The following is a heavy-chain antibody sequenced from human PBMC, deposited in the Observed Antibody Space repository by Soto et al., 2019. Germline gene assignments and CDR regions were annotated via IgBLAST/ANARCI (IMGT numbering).Heavy chain of an antibody. J-gene: IGHJ5*02. CDR1: GYTFTSYY. CDR3: AREWSYDILTGHNWFDP. D-gene: IGHD3-9*01. V-gene: IGHV1-46*01. CDR2: INPSGGST. Sequence: SVKVSCKASGYTFTSYYMHWVRQAPGQGLGWMGIINPSGGSTSYAQKFQGRVTMTRDTSTSTVYMELSSLRSEYTAVYYCAREWSYDILTGHNWFDPWGQGTLVTVSS.